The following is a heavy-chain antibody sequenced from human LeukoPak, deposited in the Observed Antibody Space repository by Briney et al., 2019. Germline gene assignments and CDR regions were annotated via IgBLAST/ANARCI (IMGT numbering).Heavy chain of an antibody. CDR3: AKDRIVGATIAEYFQH. Sequence: GGSLRLSCAASGFTFSRYAMSWVRQARGKGREWGSAISGSSGSTYYADSVKGWFTISRDNSKNTLYLQMNSLRAEDTAVYYCAKDRIVGATIAEYFQHWGQGTLVTVSS. J-gene: IGHJ1*01. CDR1: GFTFSRYA. V-gene: IGHV3-23*01. D-gene: IGHD1-26*01. CDR2: ISGSSGST.